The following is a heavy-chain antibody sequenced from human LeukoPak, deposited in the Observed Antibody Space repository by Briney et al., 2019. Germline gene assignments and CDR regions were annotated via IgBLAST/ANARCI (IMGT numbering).Heavy chain of an antibody. V-gene: IGHV3-23*01. CDR1: GFTFSSYA. CDR2: ISGSGGST. J-gene: IGHJ4*02. Sequence: GGSLRLSCAASGFTFSSYAMSWVRQAPGKGLEWVSAISGSGGSTYYAGSVKGRFTISRDNSKNTLYLQMNSLRAEDTAVYYCARDSGNYWYFDYWGQGTLVTVSS. D-gene: IGHD1-26*01. CDR3: ARDSGNYWYFDY.